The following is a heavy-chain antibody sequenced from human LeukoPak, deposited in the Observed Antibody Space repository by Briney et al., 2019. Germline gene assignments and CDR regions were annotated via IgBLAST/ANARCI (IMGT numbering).Heavy chain of an antibody. D-gene: IGHD2-15*01. J-gene: IGHJ4*02. CDR3: ARGAWATRLGS. Sequence: SETLSLTCAVHGESLNSYYWSWVRQPPGEGLEWIGEIYESGTTEYNPSLKSRVTISMVPSKQQFSLSLSSVTAAGTAVYYCARGAWATRLGSWGLGTPVIVSS. CDR2: IYESGTT. V-gene: IGHV4-34*01. CDR1: GESLNSYY.